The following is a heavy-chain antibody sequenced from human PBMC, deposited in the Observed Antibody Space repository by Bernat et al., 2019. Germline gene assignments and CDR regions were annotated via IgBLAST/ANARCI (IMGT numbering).Heavy chain of an antibody. CDR1: GFTFSSYS. CDR2: ISSSGSTI. V-gene: IGHV3-48*01. J-gene: IGHJ4*02. Sequence: EVQLVESGRGLVQPGESLRLSCAVSGFTFSSYSMNWVRQAPGKGLEWVSYISSSGSTIDYADSVKGRFTVSRDNAKNSLYLQVNSLRAEDTAVYYCARARGYSYGYEDYWGQGTLVTVSS. D-gene: IGHD5-18*01. CDR3: ARARGYSYGYEDY.